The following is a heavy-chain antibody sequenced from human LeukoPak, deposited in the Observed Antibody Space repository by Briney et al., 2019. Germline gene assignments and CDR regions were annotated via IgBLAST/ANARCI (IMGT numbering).Heavy chain of an antibody. Sequence: SETLSLTCTVSGGSISSSSYYWGWIRQPPGKGLEWIGSIYYSGSTYYNPSLKSRVTISVDTSKNQFSLKLSSVTAADTAVYYCARSDYDIFDYWGQGTLVTVSS. CDR3: ARSDYDIFDY. CDR1: GGSISSSSYY. J-gene: IGHJ4*02. D-gene: IGHD3-9*01. V-gene: IGHV4-39*07. CDR2: IYYSGST.